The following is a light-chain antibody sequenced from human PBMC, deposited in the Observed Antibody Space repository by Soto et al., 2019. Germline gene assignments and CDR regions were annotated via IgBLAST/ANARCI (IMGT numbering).Light chain of an antibody. CDR1: QSISSY. V-gene: IGKV1-39*01. Sequence: DMQMTQSPSSLSASVGDRVIITCRASQSISSYLNWYQQKPGKAPKLLIYAASSLQSGVPSRFSGSGSGTDFTLTISSLQPEDFATYYCQQSYSTLTWTFGQGTKVDIK. J-gene: IGKJ1*01. CDR3: QQSYSTLTWT. CDR2: AAS.